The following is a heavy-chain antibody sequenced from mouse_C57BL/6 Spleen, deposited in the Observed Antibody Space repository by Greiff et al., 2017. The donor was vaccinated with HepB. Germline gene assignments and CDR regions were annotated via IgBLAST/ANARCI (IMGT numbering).Heavy chain of an antibody. Sequence: EVNLVESGGGLVKPGGSLKLSCAASGFTFSSYAMSWVRQTPEKRLEWVATISDGGSYTYYPDNVKGRFTISRDNAKNNLYLQMSHLKSEDTAMYYCARDRYYGSSYVDAMDYWGQGTSVTVSS. CDR3: ARDRYYGSSYVDAMDY. CDR2: ISDGGSYT. V-gene: IGHV5-4*01. CDR1: GFTFSSYA. D-gene: IGHD1-1*01. J-gene: IGHJ4*01.